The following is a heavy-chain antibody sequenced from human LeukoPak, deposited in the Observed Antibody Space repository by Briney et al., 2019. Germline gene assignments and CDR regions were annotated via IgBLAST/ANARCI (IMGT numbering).Heavy chain of an antibody. CDR3: ARDGHYDPVTSYGSVVNGMDV. J-gene: IGHJ6*02. CDR2: ISAKRGNT. V-gene: IGHV1-18*01. D-gene: IGHD3-9*01. CDR1: GFTFRSYG. Sequence: ASVKVSCKASGFTFRSYGFSWVRQAPGQGLEWMAWISAKRGNTNYVQKFQGRVTVTTDTSTDTVYMELRSLRSDDTAVYFCARDGHYDPVTSYGSVVNGMDVWGQGTTVTV.